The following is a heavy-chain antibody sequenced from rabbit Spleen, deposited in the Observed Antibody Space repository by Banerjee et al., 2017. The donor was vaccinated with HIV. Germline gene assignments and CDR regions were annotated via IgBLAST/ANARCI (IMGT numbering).Heavy chain of an antibody. J-gene: IGHJ6*01. Sequence: QEQLEESGGGLVKPEGSLTLTCTASGFSFSSSYWMSWVRRAPGKGLEWIAYIYTGSGYTYYASWAKGRFTVSKASSTTVTLQMTSLTPADTATYFCARGDGVVGVGHLWGPGTLVTVS. CDR2: IYTGSGYT. D-gene: IGHD2-1*01. CDR1: GFSFSSSYW. CDR3: ARGDGVVGVGHL. V-gene: IGHV1S45*01.